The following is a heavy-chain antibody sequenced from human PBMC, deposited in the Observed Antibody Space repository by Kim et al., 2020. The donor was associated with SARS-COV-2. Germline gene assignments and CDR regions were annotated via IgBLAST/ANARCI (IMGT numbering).Heavy chain of an antibody. Sequence: ASVKVSCKVSGYTLTELSMHWVRQAPGKGLEWMGGFDPEDGETIYAQKFQGRVTMTEDTSTDTAYMELSSLRSEDTAVYYCATSIAAAGTPTNYYYYYGMDVCGQGTTVTVSS. D-gene: IGHD6-13*01. CDR2: FDPEDGET. CDR1: GYTLTELS. CDR3: ATSIAAAGTPTNYYYYYGMDV. J-gene: IGHJ6*02. V-gene: IGHV1-24*01.